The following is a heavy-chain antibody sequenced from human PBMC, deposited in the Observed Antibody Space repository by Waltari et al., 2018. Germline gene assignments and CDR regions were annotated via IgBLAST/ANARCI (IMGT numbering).Heavy chain of an antibody. V-gene: IGHV4-59*01. CDR2: IYYTGST. D-gene: IGHD2-21*02. CDR1: GGSISGFY. J-gene: IGHJ5*02. Sequence: QVQLPESGPSLLKPSETLSLICTFSGGSISGFYWSWVRQPPGKGLDWIGYIYYTGSTNFNPSLKSRVTMSVDTSKNQFSLKLSSVTAADTAFYYCARGGGGDWEWFDPWGQGTLVTVSS. CDR3: ARGGGGDWEWFDP.